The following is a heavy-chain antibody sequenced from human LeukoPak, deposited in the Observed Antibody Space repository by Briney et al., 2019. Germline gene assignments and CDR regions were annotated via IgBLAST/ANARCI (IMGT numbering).Heavy chain of an antibody. CDR1: GYTFTSYA. J-gene: IGHJ3*02. CDR2: INAGNGNT. V-gene: IGHV1-3*01. Sequence: GASVNVSCKASGYTFTSYAMHWVRQAPGQRLEWMGWINAGNGNTKYSQKFQGRVTITRDTSASTAYMELSSLRSEDTAVYYCAILVGATIRPDDAFDIWGQGTMVTVSS. CDR3: AILVGATIRPDDAFDI. D-gene: IGHD1-26*01.